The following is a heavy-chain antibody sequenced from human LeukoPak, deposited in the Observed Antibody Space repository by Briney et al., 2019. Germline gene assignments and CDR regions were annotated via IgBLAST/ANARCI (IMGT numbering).Heavy chain of an antibody. CDR2: INPNSGAT. CDR1: GYTFTDYY. V-gene: IGHV1-2*02. J-gene: IGHJ4*02. CDR3: AREGSGYPY. Sequence: ASVKVSFKASGYTFTDYYMHWVRQAPGQGLEWMGWINPNSGATNYAQKFQGRVTMTRDTSISTAYMEVSRLRSDDTAVFYCAREGSGYPYWGQGTLVTVSS. D-gene: IGHD3-22*01.